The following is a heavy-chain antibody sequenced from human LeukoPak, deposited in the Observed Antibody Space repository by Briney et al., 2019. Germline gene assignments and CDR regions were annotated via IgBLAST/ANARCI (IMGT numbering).Heavy chain of an antibody. CDR3: ARRLVGECEFDS. V-gene: IGHV3-11*06. CDR2: ISSSGSYK. J-gene: IGHJ5*01. Sequence: GGSLRLSCAASGFTFSNYYMSWVRQAPGKGLEWVSYISSSGSYKNYADSVKGRFTISRDNAKNSLYLQMNSLRAEDTAVYYCARRLVGECEFDSWGQGTLVTVSS. D-gene: IGHD6-6*01. CDR1: GFTFSNYY.